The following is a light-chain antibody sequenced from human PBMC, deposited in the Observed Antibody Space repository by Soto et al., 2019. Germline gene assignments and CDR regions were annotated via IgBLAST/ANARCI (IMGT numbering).Light chain of an antibody. V-gene: IGLV7-46*01. CDR3: LLSYSGARPYV. CDR1: TGAVTSGHY. Sequence: QAVVTQEPSLTVSPGGTVTLTCGSSTGAVTSGHYPYWFQQKPGQAPRTLIYDTSNKHSWTPARFSGSLLGGKAALTLSGAQPEDEAEYYCLLSYSGARPYVFGTGTKLPVL. CDR2: DTS. J-gene: IGLJ1*01.